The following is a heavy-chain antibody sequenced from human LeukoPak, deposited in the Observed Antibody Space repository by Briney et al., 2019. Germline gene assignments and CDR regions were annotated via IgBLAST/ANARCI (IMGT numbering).Heavy chain of an antibody. CDR2: ISSSSSYI. Sequence: PGGSLRLSCAASGFTFSSYSMNWVRQAPGKGLEWVSSISSSSSYIYYADSVKGRFTISRDNSKNTLYLQMNSLRAEDTAVYYCAKDKHSEYSGYDGETYYYYYMDVWGKGTTVTVSS. CDR1: GFTFSSYS. CDR3: AKDKHSEYSGYDGETYYYYYMDV. V-gene: IGHV3-21*01. J-gene: IGHJ6*03. D-gene: IGHD5-12*01.